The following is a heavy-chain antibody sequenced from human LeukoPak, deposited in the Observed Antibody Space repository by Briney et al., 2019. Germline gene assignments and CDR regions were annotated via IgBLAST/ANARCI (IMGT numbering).Heavy chain of an antibody. V-gene: IGHV1-69*05. CDR3: ARAREPYNNYYYYYKDV. CDR2: IIPIFGTA. CDR1: GGTFSSYA. J-gene: IGHJ6*03. D-gene: IGHD1-14*01. Sequence: SVKVSCKASGGTFSSYAISWVRQAPGQGLEWMGGIIPIFGTANYAQKFQGRVTITTDESTSTAYMELSSLRSEDKAVYYCARAREPYNNYYYYYKDVWGEGTTVTVSS.